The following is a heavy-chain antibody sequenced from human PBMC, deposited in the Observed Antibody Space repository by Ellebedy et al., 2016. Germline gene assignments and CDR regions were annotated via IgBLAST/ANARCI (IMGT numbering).Heavy chain of an antibody. CDR3: ARGLYFDSSGYFYWFDP. D-gene: IGHD3-22*01. CDR1: GGSAINYGAY. J-gene: IGHJ5*02. Sequence: SETLSLTXSVSGGSAINYGAYWSWIRQSPERGLEWIGYIYYSGSTKFNPSLKSRVTMSVDTSKNQFSLNLRSVTAADTATYYCARGLYFDSSGYFYWFDPWGQGTLVIVSS. V-gene: IGHV4-61*08. CDR2: IYYSGST.